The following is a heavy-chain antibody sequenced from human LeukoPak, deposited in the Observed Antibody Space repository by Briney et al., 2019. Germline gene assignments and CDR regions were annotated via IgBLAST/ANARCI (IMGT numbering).Heavy chain of an antibody. CDR3: ARIRYDYVWGSYRYSYYFDY. CDR2: ISGSGGST. V-gene: IGHV3-23*01. J-gene: IGHJ4*02. Sequence: PGGSLRLSCAASVFTFSRYAMSWVRQAPGKGLEWVSAISGSGGSTYYADSVKGRFTISRDNSKNSLYLQMNSLRAEDTAVYYCARIRYDYVWGSYRYSYYFDYWGQRTLVADSS. CDR1: VFTFSRYA. D-gene: IGHD3-16*02.